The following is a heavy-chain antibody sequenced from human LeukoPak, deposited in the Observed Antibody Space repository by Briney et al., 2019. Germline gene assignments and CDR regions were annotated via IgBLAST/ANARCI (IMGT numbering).Heavy chain of an antibody. CDR2: IYTSGST. V-gene: IGHV4-4*07. Sequence: SETLSLTCAVYGGSFSGYYWSWIRQPAGKGLEWIGRIYTSGSTNYNPSLKSRVTMSVDTSKNQFSLKLSSVTAADTAVYYCAREAGYSSSWYFYWGQGTLVTVSS. CDR1: GGSFSGYY. CDR3: AREAGYSSSWYFY. J-gene: IGHJ4*02. D-gene: IGHD6-13*01.